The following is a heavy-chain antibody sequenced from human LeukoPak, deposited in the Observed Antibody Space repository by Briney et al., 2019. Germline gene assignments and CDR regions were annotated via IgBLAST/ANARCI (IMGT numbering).Heavy chain of an antibody. Sequence: SETLSLTCAVYGGSFSGYYWSWIRQPPGKGLEWIGEINHSGSTNYNPSLKSRVTISVDTSKNQFSLKLSSVTAADTAVYYCATSGYCSGGSCYRLFDYWGQGTQVTVSS. D-gene: IGHD2-15*01. CDR3: ATSGYCSGGSCYRLFDY. CDR2: INHSGST. V-gene: IGHV4-34*01. J-gene: IGHJ4*02. CDR1: GGSFSGYY.